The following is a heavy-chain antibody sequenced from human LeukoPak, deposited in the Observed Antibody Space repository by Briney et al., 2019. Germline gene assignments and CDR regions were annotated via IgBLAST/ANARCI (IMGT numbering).Heavy chain of an antibody. CDR1: GFTFSSYW. Sequence: GGSLRLSCAASGFTFSSYWMSWVRQAPGKGLEWVSSISSSSSYIYYADSVKGRFTISRDNAKNSLYLQMNSLRAEDTAVYYCARGRHYYMDVWGKGTTVTVSS. CDR3: ARGRHYYMDV. D-gene: IGHD6-25*01. CDR2: ISSSSSYI. J-gene: IGHJ6*03. V-gene: IGHV3-21*01.